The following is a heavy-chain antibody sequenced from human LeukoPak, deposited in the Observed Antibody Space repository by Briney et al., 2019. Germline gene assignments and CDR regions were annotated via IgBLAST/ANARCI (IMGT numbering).Heavy chain of an antibody. CDR2: ISWNSGSI. CDR1: GFTFDDYA. CDR3: AKSNSPYYYGSGNTFDY. D-gene: IGHD3-10*01. Sequence: GRSLRLSCAASGFTFDDYAMHWVRQAPGKGLEWVSGISWNSGSIGYADSVKGRFTISRDNAKNSLYLQMNSLRAEDTALYYCAKSNSPYYYGSGNTFDYWGQGTLVTVSS. J-gene: IGHJ4*02. V-gene: IGHV3-9*01.